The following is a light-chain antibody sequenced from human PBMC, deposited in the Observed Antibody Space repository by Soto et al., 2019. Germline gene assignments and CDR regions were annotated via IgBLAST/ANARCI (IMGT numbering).Light chain of an antibody. CDR1: QTVLYSSNNKNY. J-gene: IGKJ1*01. CDR3: QQYYSIPRT. Sequence: DLVITQSPDALAFSLGERATINCKSSQTVLYSSNNKNYLAWYQQKPGQPPKLLIYWASTRESGVPDRFSGSGSGTDFTLTISSLQAEDVAVYYCQQYYSIPRTFGQGTKVDIK. V-gene: IGKV4-1*01. CDR2: WAS.